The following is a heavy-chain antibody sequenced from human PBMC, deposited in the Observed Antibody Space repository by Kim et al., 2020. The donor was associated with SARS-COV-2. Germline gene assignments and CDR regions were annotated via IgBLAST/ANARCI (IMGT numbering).Heavy chain of an antibody. D-gene: IGHD3-10*01. CDR3: VRDRDASGSSYDP. Sequence: GGSLRLSCAASGFTFISYAFHWVRQAPGKGLEWVAGISYDGSNKYYAGSVKGRFTISRDNSKSSLYLQMNSLRPEDTAVYDCVRDRDASGSSYDPWGHGTLVTVS. CDR2: ISYDGSNK. V-gene: IGHV3-30*04. J-gene: IGHJ5*02. CDR1: GFTFISYA.